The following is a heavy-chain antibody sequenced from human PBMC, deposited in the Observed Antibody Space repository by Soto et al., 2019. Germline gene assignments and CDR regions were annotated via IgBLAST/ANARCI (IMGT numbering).Heavy chain of an antibody. CDR2: ISGSGRST. Sequence: EVQVLESGGDLVQPGGSLRLSCAASGFTFTNYAMSWVRQAPGRGLEWVSSISGSGRSTYYAESVKGRVTISRDNSESTLYLQMNSLRADDTAVYYCAKGGALWLGGPVDYWGQGTLVTVSS. CDR1: GFTFTNYA. D-gene: IGHD3-10*01. J-gene: IGHJ4*02. V-gene: IGHV3-23*01. CDR3: AKGGALWLGGPVDY.